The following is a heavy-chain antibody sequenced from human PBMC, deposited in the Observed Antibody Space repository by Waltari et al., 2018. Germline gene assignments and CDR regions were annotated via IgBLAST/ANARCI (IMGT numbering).Heavy chain of an antibody. Sequence: QVQLQESGPGLVKPSETLSLTCTVCDDSISSGDPYWRWLRPPAGEGLECIGRIYTTESLHYNPSLKSRLTISVDTSKNRFSLKLTSVIASDTAVYFCARDSNLVRGVVDLWGQGTQVTVSS. CDR3: ARDSNLVRGVVDL. CDR2: IYTTESL. V-gene: IGHV4-61*02. D-gene: IGHD3-10*01. CDR1: DDSISSGDPY. J-gene: IGHJ5*02.